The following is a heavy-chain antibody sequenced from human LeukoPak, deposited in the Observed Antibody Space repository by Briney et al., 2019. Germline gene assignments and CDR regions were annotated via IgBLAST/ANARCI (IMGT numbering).Heavy chain of an antibody. D-gene: IGHD6-19*01. CDR2: IYYSGST. CDR1: GGSITGYY. CDR3: ARGLPGYSGGDDAFDF. Sequence: SETLSLTCTVSGGSITGYYWTWMQQPPGKGLEWIGYIYYSGSTNYNPSLKSRVTISVDTSKNQFSLKLSSVTAADTAMYYCARGLPGYSGGDDAFDFWGQGTVVTVS. J-gene: IGHJ3*01. V-gene: IGHV4-59*01.